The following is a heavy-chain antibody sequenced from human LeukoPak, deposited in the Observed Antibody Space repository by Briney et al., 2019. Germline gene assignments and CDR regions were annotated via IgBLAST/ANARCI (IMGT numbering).Heavy chain of an antibody. J-gene: IGHJ4*02. D-gene: IGHD3-10*01. CDR1: GFTFSGSA. CDR3: ARDSALEVRGAEFDY. CDR2: IRSKASNYAT. V-gene: IGHV3-73*01. Sequence: PGGSLRLSCAASGFTFSGSAMHWVRQASGKGLEWVGRIRSKASNYATAYAASVKGRLTISRDDSKNTAYLQMNSLRSEDTAVYYCARDSALEVRGAEFDYWGQGTLVTVSS.